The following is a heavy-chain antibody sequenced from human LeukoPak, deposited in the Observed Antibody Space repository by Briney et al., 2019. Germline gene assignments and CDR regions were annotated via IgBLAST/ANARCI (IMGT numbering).Heavy chain of an antibody. D-gene: IGHD3-22*01. CDR3: ARDPLYYHYDTSGYSTFFDY. J-gene: IGHJ4*02. V-gene: IGHV1-18*01. Sequence: EASVKVSCKASGYTFTSYGITWVRQAPGQGLEWMGWISAYNGNTKYAQKLQGRVTMTTDTSTSTAYMELRSLRSDDTAVYYCARDPLYYHYDTSGYSTFFDYWGQGTLVTVSS. CDR1: GYTFTSYG. CDR2: ISAYNGNT.